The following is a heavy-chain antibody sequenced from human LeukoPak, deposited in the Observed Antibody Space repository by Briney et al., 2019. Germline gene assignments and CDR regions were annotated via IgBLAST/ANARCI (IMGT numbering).Heavy chain of an antibody. CDR2: ISYDGSNK. CDR1: GFTFSSYG. D-gene: IGHD4/OR15-4a*01. V-gene: IGHV3-30*18. Sequence: GGSLRLSCAASGFTFSSYGMHWVRQAPGKGLEWVAVISYDGSNKYYADSVKGRFTISRDNSKNTLYLQMNSLRAEETAVYYCGKADTLTIHFYYYGMDVWGQGTTVTVSS. J-gene: IGHJ6*01. CDR3: GKADTLTIHFYYYGMDV.